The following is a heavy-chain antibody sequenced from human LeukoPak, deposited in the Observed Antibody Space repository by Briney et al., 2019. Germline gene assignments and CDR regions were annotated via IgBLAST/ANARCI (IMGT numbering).Heavy chain of an antibody. CDR2: INPSGGST. CDR3: ASGIGVVAPEYYFDY. J-gene: IGHJ4*02. Sequence: ASVKVSCKASGYTFTSYYMHWVRQAPGQGLECMGIINPSGGSTSYAQKFQGRVTMTRDTSTSTVYMELSSLRSEDTAVYYCASGIGVVAPEYYFDYWGQGTLVTVSS. V-gene: IGHV1-46*01. D-gene: IGHD5-12*01. CDR1: GYTFTSYY.